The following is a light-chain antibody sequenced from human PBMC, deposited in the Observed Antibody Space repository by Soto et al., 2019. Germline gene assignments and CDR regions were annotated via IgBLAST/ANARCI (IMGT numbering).Light chain of an antibody. CDR3: QQYDASPLT. CDR1: QSVTSSH. CDR2: GAS. Sequence: EIVLTQSPGTLSLSRGERATLSCRASQSVTSSHLAWYQQKPGQAPRLLIYGASSRATGIPDRFSGSGSGTDFTLTISRLEPEDFALYYCQQYDASPLTFGPGTKVDVK. J-gene: IGKJ3*01. V-gene: IGKV3-20*01.